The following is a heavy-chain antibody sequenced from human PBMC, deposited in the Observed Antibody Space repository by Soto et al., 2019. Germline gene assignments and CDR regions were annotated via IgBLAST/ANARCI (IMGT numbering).Heavy chain of an antibody. D-gene: IGHD2-15*01. CDR1: GFTFSTYS. V-gene: IGHV3-21*01. CDR3: AQGYCSGGSCYGAY. CDR2: ISSRSSYI. Sequence: PGGSLRLSCAASGFTFSTYSMNWVRQAPGKGLEWVSSISSRSSYIYHADSVKGRFTISRDNAKNSLYLQMNSLRDEDTAVYYCAQGYCSGGSCYGAYWGQGTRVTVSS. J-gene: IGHJ4*02.